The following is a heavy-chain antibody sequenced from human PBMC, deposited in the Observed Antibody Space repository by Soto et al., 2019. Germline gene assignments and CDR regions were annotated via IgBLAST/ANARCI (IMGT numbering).Heavy chain of an antibody. J-gene: IGHJ4*02. Sequence: PGGSLRLSCAASGFTFRSFEMNWVRQAPGKGLEWVSYISNSGRIIYYADSVKGRFTISRDDAKNSLYLQMNSLRAEDTAVYYCAREWGTSIAAAFDYWGQGTLVTVSS. CDR3: AREWGTSIAAAFDY. V-gene: IGHV3-48*03. CDR1: GFTFRSFE. CDR2: ISNSGRII. D-gene: IGHD6-6*01.